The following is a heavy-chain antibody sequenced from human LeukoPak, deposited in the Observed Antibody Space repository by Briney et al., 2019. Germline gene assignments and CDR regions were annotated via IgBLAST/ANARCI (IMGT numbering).Heavy chain of an antibody. D-gene: IGHD3-22*01. CDR2: ISSSSSTI. CDR1: GFTFNSYS. V-gene: IGHV3-48*02. J-gene: IGHJ4*02. Sequence: GGSLRLSCAASGFTFNSYSMNWVRQAPGKGLEWVSYISSSSSTIYYADSVKGRFTISRDNAKNSLYLQMNSLRDEDTAVYYCARDIRDSGGSGFDYWGQGTLVIVSS. CDR3: ARDIRDSGGSGFDY.